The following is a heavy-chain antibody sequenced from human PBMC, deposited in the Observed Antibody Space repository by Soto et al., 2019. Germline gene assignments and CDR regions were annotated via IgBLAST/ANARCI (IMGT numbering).Heavy chain of an antibody. D-gene: IGHD6-13*01. J-gene: IGHJ5*02. CDR3: ASPHGGSSSCDNWFDP. V-gene: IGHV4-59*01. Sequence: QVQLQESGPGLVKPSETLSLTCTVSGGSISSYYWSWIRQPPGKGLEWIGYIHYSRSTNYNPSPKSRVTRPLDTPKNPFSLKLSSVTAADTAVYYWASPHGGSSSCDNWFDPWGQGTLVTVSS. CDR2: IHYSRST. CDR1: GGSISSYY.